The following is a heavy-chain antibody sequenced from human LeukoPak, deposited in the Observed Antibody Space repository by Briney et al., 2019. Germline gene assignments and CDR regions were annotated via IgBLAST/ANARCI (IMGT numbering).Heavy chain of an antibody. J-gene: IGHJ5*02. CDR1: GESFSGYY. V-gene: IGHV4-39*01. CDR2: IYYSGST. CDR3: ARLRYYYGSGSYGNWFDP. Sequence: SETLSLTCAVYGESFSGYYWGWIRQPPGKGLEWIGSIYYSGSTYYNPSLKSRVTISVDTSKNQFSLKLSSVTAADTAVYYCARLRYYYGSGSYGNWFDPWGQGTLVTVSS. D-gene: IGHD3-10*01.